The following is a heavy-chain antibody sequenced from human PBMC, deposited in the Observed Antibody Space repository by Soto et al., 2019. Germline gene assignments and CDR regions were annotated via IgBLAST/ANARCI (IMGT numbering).Heavy chain of an antibody. CDR3: SRLLDGSGSYYPYYYYYYMDV. CDR1: GGSISSYY. Sequence: SETLSLTCTVSGGSISSYYWSWIRQPPGKGLEWIGYIYYSGSTNYNPSLKSRVNISVDTSKNQFSLKLSSVTAADTAVHYFSRLLDGSGSYYPYYYYYYMDVWGKGTTVTVSS. V-gene: IGHV4-59*08. J-gene: IGHJ6*03. D-gene: IGHD3-10*01. CDR2: IYYSGST.